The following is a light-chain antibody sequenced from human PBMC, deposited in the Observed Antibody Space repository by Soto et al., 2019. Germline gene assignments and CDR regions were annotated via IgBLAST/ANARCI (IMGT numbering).Light chain of an antibody. J-gene: IGKJ1*01. CDR1: QSVSSD. CDR3: QQYGSSPWT. CDR2: GAS. Sequence: EIVMTQSPATLSVSPGERAPLSCRASQSVSSDLAWYHQKPGQAPRLLIDGASSRATGIPDRVSGSGSGTDFTLTSSRLEPEDFAVYYCQQYGSSPWTFGQGTKVDIK. V-gene: IGKV3-20*01.